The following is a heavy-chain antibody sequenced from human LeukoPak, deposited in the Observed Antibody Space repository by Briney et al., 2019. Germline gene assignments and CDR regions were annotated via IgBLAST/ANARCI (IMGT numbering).Heavy chain of an antibody. D-gene: IGHD2-2*01. J-gene: IGHJ4*02. CDR2: TSYDGSNK. Sequence: GGSLRLSCAASGFTFSSYVIHWVRQAPGKGLEWVAVTSYDGSNKYYGDSVKGRFTISRDNSKNTLYLQMNSLRAEDTAVYYCAKEKWQYQLLFYFHYWGQGTLVTVSS. V-gene: IGHV3-30*18. CDR1: GFTFSSYV. CDR3: AKEKWQYQLLFYFHY.